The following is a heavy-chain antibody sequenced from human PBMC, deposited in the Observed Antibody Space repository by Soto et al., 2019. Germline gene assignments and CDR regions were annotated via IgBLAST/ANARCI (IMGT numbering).Heavy chain of an antibody. V-gene: IGHV1-69*06. CDR1: GGTFSSYA. CDR3: ARYGKYQLLYPLGMDV. CDR2: IIPIFGTA. Sequence: QVQLVQSGAEVKKPGSSVKVSCTASGGTFSSYAISWVRQAPGQGLEWMGGIIPIFGTANYAQKFQGRVTITADKSTSTAYMELSSLRSEDTAVYYCARYGKYQLLYPLGMDVWGQGTTVTVSS. D-gene: IGHD2-2*02. J-gene: IGHJ6*02.